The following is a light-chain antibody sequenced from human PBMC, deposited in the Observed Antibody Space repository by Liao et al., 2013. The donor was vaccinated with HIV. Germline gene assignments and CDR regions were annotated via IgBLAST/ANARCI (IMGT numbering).Light chain of an antibody. CDR3: QAWDSSTVV. V-gene: IGLV3-1*01. J-gene: IGLJ2*01. Sequence: SYELSQPPSVSVSPGQTASITCSGDKLGDKFVCWYQQKPGQSPVLVIYQDTRRPSGIPERFSGSNSGNTATLTISGTQAMDEADYYCQAWDSSTVVFGGGTKLTVL. CDR2: QDT. CDR1: KLGDKF.